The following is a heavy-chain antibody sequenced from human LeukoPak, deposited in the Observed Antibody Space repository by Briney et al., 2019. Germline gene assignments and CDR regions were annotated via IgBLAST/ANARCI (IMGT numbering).Heavy chain of an antibody. CDR2: IKLDGSAE. CDR3: AKGMSTGPYYYGMDV. V-gene: IGHV3-7*03. J-gene: IGHJ6*02. Sequence: PGGSLRLSCATSGFTFSSNWMSWVRHAPGRGLEWVANIKLDGSAEYYAASVKGRFTVSRDNAKNSLFLQMNSLRVEDTAVYFCAKGMSTGPYYYGMDVWGQGTTVTVSS. CDR1: GFTFSSNW. D-gene: IGHD1-14*01.